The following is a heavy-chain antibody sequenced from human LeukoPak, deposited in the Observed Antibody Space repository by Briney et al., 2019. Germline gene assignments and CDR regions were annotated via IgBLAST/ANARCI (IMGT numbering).Heavy chain of an antibody. Sequence: SETLSLTCAVYGGSFSGYYWSWIRQPPGKGLEWIGEINHTGSTNYNPSLKSRVTISVDTSKNQFSLKLSSVTAADTAMYYCARGEPGYCSSPSCYGFPWFAPWGQGTLVTVSS. D-gene: IGHD2-2*01. J-gene: IGHJ5*02. CDR2: INHTGST. V-gene: IGHV4-34*01. CDR3: ARGEPGYCSSPSCYGFPWFAP. CDR1: GGSFSGYY.